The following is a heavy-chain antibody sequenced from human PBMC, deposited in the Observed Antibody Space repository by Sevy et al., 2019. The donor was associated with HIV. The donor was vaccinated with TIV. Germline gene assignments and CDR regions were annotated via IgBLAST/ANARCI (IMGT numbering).Heavy chain of an antibody. CDR2: INTGNGDT. D-gene: IGHD3-10*01. Sequence: ASVKVSCKASGYTFTSYVMHWVRQAPGQRLQWMGWINTGNGDTKYSEKLQGRVTITRDTSASTAYMELSSLRSEDTAVYYCARDRGGSGYFDYWGQGTLVTVSS. J-gene: IGHJ4*02. CDR3: ARDRGGSGYFDY. CDR1: GYTFTSYV. V-gene: IGHV1-3*04.